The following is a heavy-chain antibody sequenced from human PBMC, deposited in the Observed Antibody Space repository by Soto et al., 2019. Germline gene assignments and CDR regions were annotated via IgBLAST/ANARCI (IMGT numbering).Heavy chain of an antibody. Sequence: QITLKESGPTLVKTTQTLTLTCTFSGFSLRSTRMAVGWIRQPPGKALEWLALIYWDDDKRYSPFLKSRLTITKDTSKNQVVLTMSNMDPVDTARYYCAHIVVAGLGYYFDYWGQGTLVTVSS. CDR1: GFSLRSTRMA. D-gene: IGHD6-19*01. J-gene: IGHJ4*02. V-gene: IGHV2-5*02. CDR2: IYWDDDK. CDR3: AHIVVAGLGYYFDY.